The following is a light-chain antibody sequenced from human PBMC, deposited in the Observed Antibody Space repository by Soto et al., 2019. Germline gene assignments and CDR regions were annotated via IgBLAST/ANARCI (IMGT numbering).Light chain of an antibody. CDR2: EVS. CDR3: HSYTARSTGV. J-gene: IGLJ1*01. Sequence: QSALTQPASVSGSPGQSITISCTGTSSDVGGYNYVSWYQHHPGEAPKLLIFEVSNRPSGVSTRVSGSKSGNTASLTISGLQAEDEADYYCHSYTARSTGVFGTGTKLTVL. V-gene: IGLV2-14*01. CDR1: SSDVGGYNY.